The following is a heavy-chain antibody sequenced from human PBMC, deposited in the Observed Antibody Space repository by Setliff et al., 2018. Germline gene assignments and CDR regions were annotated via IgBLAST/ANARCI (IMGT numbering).Heavy chain of an antibody. CDR2: INHSGST. CDR3: ARVDNFWSGPIDY. Sequence: SETLSLTCAVYGGSFSGYYWSWIRQPPGKGLEWIGEINHSGSTNYNPSLKSRVTISVDTSKNQFSLKLSSVTAADTAVYYCARVDNFWSGPIDYWGRGTLVTVSS. D-gene: IGHD3-3*01. V-gene: IGHV4-34*01. J-gene: IGHJ4*02. CDR1: GGSFSGYY.